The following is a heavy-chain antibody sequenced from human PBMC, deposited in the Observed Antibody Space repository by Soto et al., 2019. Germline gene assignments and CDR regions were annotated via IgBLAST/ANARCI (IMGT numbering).Heavy chain of an antibody. CDR3: AHGSGWLSDH. CDR2: IYWDDDK. CDR1: GFSLSSPAVG. D-gene: IGHD6-19*01. V-gene: IGHV2-5*02. Sequence: QITLKESGPTLVKPTQTLTLTCTFSGFSLSSPAVGVNWIRQPPGKALEWLALIYWDDDKQYRPYLKNRLTITKDTSKNQVVLTMTNMDPVDTATYYCAHGSGWLSDHWGQGTLVTVSS. J-gene: IGHJ4*02.